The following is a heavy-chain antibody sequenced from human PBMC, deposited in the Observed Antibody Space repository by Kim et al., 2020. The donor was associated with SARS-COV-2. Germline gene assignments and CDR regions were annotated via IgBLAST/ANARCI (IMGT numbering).Heavy chain of an antibody. V-gene: IGHV3-7*01. CDR2: GSER. Sequence: GSERNYVDSVKGRFTISGDKAKNSLYLQMNSLRVEDTAVYYCVSTQTFDYWGQGNLVIISS. CDR3: VSTQTFDY. J-gene: IGHJ4*02.